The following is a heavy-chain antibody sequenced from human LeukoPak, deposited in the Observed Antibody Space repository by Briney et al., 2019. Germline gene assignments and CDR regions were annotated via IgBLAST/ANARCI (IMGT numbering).Heavy chain of an antibody. CDR1: GYSISSGYY. V-gene: IGHV4-38-2*01. CDR3: ARGPPITIFGVAPHGVSGWFDP. CDR2: IYHSGST. D-gene: IGHD3-3*01. Sequence: SETLSLTCAVSGYSISSGYYWGWIRQPPGKGLEWIGSIYHSGSTYYNPSLKSRVTISVDTSKNQFSLKLSSVTAADTAVYYCARGPPITIFGVAPHGVSGWFDPWGQGTLVTVAS. J-gene: IGHJ5*02.